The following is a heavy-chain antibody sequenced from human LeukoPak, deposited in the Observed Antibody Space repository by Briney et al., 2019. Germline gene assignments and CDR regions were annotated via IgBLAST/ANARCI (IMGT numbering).Heavy chain of an antibody. CDR1: GYTLTELS. J-gene: IGHJ4*02. D-gene: IGHD5-24*01. CDR3: ATLISGRYRDGYNFFDY. Sequence: APVKVSCKVSGYTLTELSMHWVRQAPGKGLEWMGGFDPEDGETIYAQKFQGRVTMTEDTSTGTAYMELSSLRSEDTAVYYCATLISGRYRDGYNFFDYWGQGTLVTVSS. CDR2: FDPEDGET. V-gene: IGHV1-24*01.